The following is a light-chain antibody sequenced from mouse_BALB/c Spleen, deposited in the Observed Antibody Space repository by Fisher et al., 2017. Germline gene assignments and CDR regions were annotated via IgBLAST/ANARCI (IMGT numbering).Light chain of an antibody. V-gene: IGKV4-55*01. J-gene: IGKJ4*01. Sequence: IVMTQSTAIMSASPGEKVTMTCSASSSVSYMYWYQQKPGSSPRLLIYDTSNLASGVPVRFSGSGSGTSYSLTISRMEAEDAATYYCFQGSGYPFTFGSGTKLEIK. CDR2: DTS. CDR1: SSVSY. CDR3: FQGSGYPFT.